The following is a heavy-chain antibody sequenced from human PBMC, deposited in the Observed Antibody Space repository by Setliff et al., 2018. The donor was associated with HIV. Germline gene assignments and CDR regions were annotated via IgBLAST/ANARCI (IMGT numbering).Heavy chain of an antibody. CDR2: INHYGGT. D-gene: IGHD3-10*01. CDR1: GGSFSGYS. J-gene: IGHJ5*02. Sequence: SETLSLTCAVYGGSFSGYSWSWIRQPPGKGLEWIGAINHYGGTNYNPSLKSRVTMSVDTSKNQFSLRLSSVTAADTAVYYCAREYYYGSGSSFDPWGQGTLVTVSS. V-gene: IGHV4-34*01. CDR3: AREYYYGSGSSFDP.